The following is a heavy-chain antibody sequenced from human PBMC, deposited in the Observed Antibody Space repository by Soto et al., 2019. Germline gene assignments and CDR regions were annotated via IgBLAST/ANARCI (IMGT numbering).Heavy chain of an antibody. D-gene: IGHD2-15*01. Sequence: EVQLVESGGGLVKPGGSLRLSCAASGFTFSSYSMNWVRQAPGKGLEWVSAISSSSSYIYYADSVKGRFTISRDNAKNSLDLQMNSLRAEDTAVYYCARDRLGYCSGGSCYPDYWGQGTLVTVSS. CDR3: ARDRLGYCSGGSCYPDY. CDR2: ISSSSSYI. J-gene: IGHJ4*02. CDR1: GFTFSSYS. V-gene: IGHV3-21*01.